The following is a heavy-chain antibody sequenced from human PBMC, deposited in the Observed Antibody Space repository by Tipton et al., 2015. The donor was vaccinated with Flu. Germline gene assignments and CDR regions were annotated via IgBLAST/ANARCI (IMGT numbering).Heavy chain of an antibody. CDR1: GYSFNTYG. J-gene: IGHJ4*02. D-gene: IGHD5-12*01. CDR3: ARVVDPLLHTTGYYYFDY. CDR2: ISGDGGYR. V-gene: IGHV1-18*01. Sequence: QLVQSGAEVKKPGASVKVSCKTSGYSFNTYGISWVRQARGQGLEWMAWISGDGGYRNYTQKFRGRLTMTTDTSTGTVNMELRSLKSDDTAVYFCARVVDPLLHTTGYYYFDYWGQGSLVTVPS.